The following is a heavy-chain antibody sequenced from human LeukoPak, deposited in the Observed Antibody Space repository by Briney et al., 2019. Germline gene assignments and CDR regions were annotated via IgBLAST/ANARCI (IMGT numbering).Heavy chain of an antibody. J-gene: IGHJ4*02. D-gene: IGHD2-2*02. CDR2: INTDGGST. CDR1: GFTFGSYW. Sequence: GGSLRLSCAASGFTFGSYWMHWVRQAPGKGLVWVSRINTDGGSTTYADSVEGRFTISRDSAKNTLYLQMNSLRAEDTAVYYCGRGFSIVPAGIPDYWGLGTLVTVSS. CDR3: GRGFSIVPAGIPDY. V-gene: IGHV3-74*01.